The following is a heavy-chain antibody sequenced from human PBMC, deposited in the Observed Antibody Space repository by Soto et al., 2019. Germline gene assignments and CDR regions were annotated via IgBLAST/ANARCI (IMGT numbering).Heavy chain of an antibody. Sequence: ASVKVSCKASGYTFTSYGISWVRQAPGQGLEWMGWISAYNGNTNYAQKLQGRVTMTTDTSTSTAYMELRSLRSDDTAVYYCARAIVVVPAAPYYFDYWGQGTLVTVS. CDR3: ARAIVVVPAAPYYFDY. CDR1: GYTFTSYG. J-gene: IGHJ4*02. V-gene: IGHV1-18*01. D-gene: IGHD2-2*01. CDR2: ISAYNGNT.